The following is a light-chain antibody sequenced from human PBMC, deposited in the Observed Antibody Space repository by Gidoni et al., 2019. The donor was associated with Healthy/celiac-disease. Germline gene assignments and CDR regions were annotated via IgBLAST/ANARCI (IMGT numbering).Light chain of an antibody. CDR2: DVS. V-gene: IGLV2-11*01. CDR3: CSYAGSYTLGV. J-gene: IGLJ3*02. CDR1: SSDVGGYNY. Sequence: QSALTQPRSVSGSPGQSVTIPCTGTSSDVGGYNYVSWYQQHPGKAPKLMIDDVSERPSGVPDRFSGSKSGNTASLTISGLQAEDEADYYCCSYAGSYTLGVFGGGTKLTVL.